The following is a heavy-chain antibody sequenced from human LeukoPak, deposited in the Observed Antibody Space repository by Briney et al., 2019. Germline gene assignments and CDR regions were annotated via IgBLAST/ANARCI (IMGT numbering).Heavy chain of an antibody. Sequence: PSETLSLACTVSGGSISSYYWSWIRQPPGKRLEWIGHIYYSGSTNYNPSLKSRVTISVDTSKNQFSLKLSSVTAADTAVYYCASRSSIWSGYQDTLYYFDSWGQGTLVTVSS. J-gene: IGHJ4*02. D-gene: IGHD3-3*01. V-gene: IGHV4-59*01. CDR2: IYYSGST. CDR3: ASRSSIWSGYQDTLYYFDS. CDR1: GGSISSYY.